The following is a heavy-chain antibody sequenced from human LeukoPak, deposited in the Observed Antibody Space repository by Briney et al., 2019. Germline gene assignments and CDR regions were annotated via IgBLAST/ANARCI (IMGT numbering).Heavy chain of an antibody. J-gene: IGHJ4*02. CDR2: INHSGST. D-gene: IGHD2/OR15-2a*01. CDR3: ARGRRYSFFDY. V-gene: IGHV4-34*01. CDR1: GGSFSGYY. Sequence: PSETLSPTCAVYGGSFSGYYWSWIRQPPGKGLEWIGEINHSGSTNYNPSLKSRVTISVDTSKNQFSLKLSSVTAADTAVYYCARGRRYSFFDYWGQGTLVTVSS.